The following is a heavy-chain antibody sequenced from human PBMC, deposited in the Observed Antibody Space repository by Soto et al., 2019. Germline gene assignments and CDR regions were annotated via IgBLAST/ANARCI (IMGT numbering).Heavy chain of an antibody. CDR1: GGTFSRFS. CDR2: IMPMFGTE. J-gene: IGHJ3*02. Sequence: QVQLVQSGAEVKKPGSSVKVSCKASGGTFSRFSFNWVRQAPGQGLEWMGGIMPMFGTEKYAQKFQDKVTLTADESTGTAYMELSRLTSEDTAVYSCALDSRSRVDAFDIWGQGTLVTGSS. D-gene: IGHD2-15*01. CDR3: ALDSRSRVDAFDI. V-gene: IGHV1-69*12.